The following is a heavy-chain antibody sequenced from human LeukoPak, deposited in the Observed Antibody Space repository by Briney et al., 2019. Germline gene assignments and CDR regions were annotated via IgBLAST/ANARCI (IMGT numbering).Heavy chain of an antibody. Sequence: GRSLRLSCAASGFTFDDYAMHWVRQAPGKGLEWVSGISWNSGSIGYADSMKGRFTISRDNAKNSLYLQMNSLRAEDTALYYCAKANYYDSSGYYFDYWGQGTLVTVSS. D-gene: IGHD3-22*01. CDR1: GFTFDDYA. V-gene: IGHV3-9*01. CDR3: AKANYYDSSGYYFDY. CDR2: ISWNSGSI. J-gene: IGHJ4*02.